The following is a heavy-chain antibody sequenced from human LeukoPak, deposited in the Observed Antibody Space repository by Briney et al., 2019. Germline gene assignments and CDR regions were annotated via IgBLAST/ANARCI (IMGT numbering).Heavy chain of an antibody. CDR3: TGSRDGYKFDY. CDR1: GFTFSGSA. Sequence: GGSLRLSCAASGFTFSGSAMQWVRQASGKGLEWVGRIRSKAHSYATVYAASVKGRFTISRGDSNNTAYLQMNSLKTEDTAVYYCTGSRDGYKFDYWGQGTLVTVSS. J-gene: IGHJ4*02. D-gene: IGHD5-24*01. V-gene: IGHV3-73*01. CDR2: IRSKAHSYAT.